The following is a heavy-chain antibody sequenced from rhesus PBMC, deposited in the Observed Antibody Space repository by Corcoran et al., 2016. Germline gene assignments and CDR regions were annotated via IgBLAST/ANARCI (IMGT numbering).Heavy chain of an antibody. D-gene: IGHD5-42*01. CDR1: GYTFTSYS. CDR2: INPRKGDT. V-gene: IGHV1-200*01. CDR3: VRGRGYSAFDF. J-gene: IGHJ4*01. Sequence: QVQLVQSGAEVKKPGASVKLSCKASGYTFTSYSINWVRQAPGQGLEWMGWINPRKGDTGYTQKFQGRVTMTRETATSTAYVELSSLRSEDTAVYDCVRGRGYSAFDFWGQGVLVTVSS.